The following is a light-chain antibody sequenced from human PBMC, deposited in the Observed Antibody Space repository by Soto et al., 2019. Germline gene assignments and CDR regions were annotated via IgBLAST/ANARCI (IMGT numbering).Light chain of an antibody. CDR3: LVYYRGVVV. Sequence: QAVVTQDPSLTVSPGGTVTLTCSSNTGAVTTAYYPNWFQHKPVQPPRALISSTTHRPSWTPSRFSGCLLGAKAALTRSGVQPEDEAGYFCLVYYRGVVVFGGGTKVTVL. CDR2: STT. J-gene: IGLJ2*01. V-gene: IGLV7-43*01. CDR1: TGAVTTAYY.